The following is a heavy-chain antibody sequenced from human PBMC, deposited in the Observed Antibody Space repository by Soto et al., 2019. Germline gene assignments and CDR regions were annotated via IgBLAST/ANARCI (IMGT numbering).Heavy chain of an antibody. D-gene: IGHD6-19*01. CDR3: ARDMREGLSGWHGVDY. CDR1: GYTFTSYS. J-gene: IGHJ4*02. V-gene: IGHV1-46*01. Sequence: QVQLVQSGAEVKKPGASVKVSCKPFGYTFTSYSIHWVRQAPGEGLEWMGIVNPSSGVTGYTQKFQARVPMTTDTSTSTGYMELSSLRSEDTAVYYCARDMREGLSGWHGVDYWGQGTLVTVSS. CDR2: VNPSSGVT.